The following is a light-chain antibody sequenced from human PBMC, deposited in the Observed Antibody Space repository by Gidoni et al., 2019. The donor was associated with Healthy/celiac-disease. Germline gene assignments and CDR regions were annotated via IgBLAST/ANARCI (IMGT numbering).Light chain of an antibody. Sequence: IVLTQSPGTLSLSPGKRATLACRASQSVSSSYLALYQQKPGQAPRLLIYGASSRATGIPDRFSGSGSGTDFTLTISRLEPEDFAVYYCQQYGSSPYITFGQGTRLEIK. V-gene: IGKV3-20*01. CDR3: QQYGSSPYIT. CDR2: GAS. CDR1: QSVSSSY. J-gene: IGKJ5*01.